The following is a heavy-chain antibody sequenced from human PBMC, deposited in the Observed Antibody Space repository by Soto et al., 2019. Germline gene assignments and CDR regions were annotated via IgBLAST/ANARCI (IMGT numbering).Heavy chain of an antibody. CDR3: ARGQGYYDSSGYYLVY. D-gene: IGHD3-22*01. Sequence: GGSLRLSCAASGFTFSSYAMHWVRQAPGKGLEWVAVISYDGSNKYYADSVKGQFTISRDNSKNTLYLQMNSLRAEDTAVYYCARGQGYYDSSGYYLVYWGQGTLVTVSS. CDR1: GFTFSSYA. CDR2: ISYDGSNK. V-gene: IGHV3-30-3*01. J-gene: IGHJ4*02.